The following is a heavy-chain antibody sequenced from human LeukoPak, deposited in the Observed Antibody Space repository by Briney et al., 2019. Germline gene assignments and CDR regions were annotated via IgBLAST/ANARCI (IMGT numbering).Heavy chain of an antibody. D-gene: IGHD3-22*01. CDR2: ITSSSSYI. J-gene: IGHJ6*03. CDR3: ARDYYDSSLGIYYHYYMDV. CDR1: GFTFSSYS. Sequence: GGSLRLSCAASGFTFSSYSMNWVRQAPGKGLEWVSSITSSSSYIYYADSVKGRFTISRDNAKNSLFLQMNSLRAEDTAVYYCARDYYDSSLGIYYHYYMDVWGKGTTVTVSS. V-gene: IGHV3-21*01.